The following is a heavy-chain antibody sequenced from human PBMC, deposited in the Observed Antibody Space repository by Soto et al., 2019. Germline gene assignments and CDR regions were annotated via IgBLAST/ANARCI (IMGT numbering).Heavy chain of an antibody. CDR2: VSPPFRTS. V-gene: IGHV1-69*01. CDR3: ARVLYYGSGSYSPYGMDV. J-gene: IGHJ6*02. CDR1: GVSFHNNG. Sequence: QVQLVQSGAEVKKPGSSVTVSCKTSGVSFHNNGIGWVRQAPGHGLEWMGGVSPPFRTSNYARKFQGRISITADASTGTVNMELSSLTSEDTAQYYCARVLYYGSGSYSPYGMDVWGQGTTVTVSS. D-gene: IGHD3-10*01.